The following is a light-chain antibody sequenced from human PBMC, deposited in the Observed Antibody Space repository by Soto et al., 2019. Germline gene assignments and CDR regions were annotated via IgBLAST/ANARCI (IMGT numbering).Light chain of an antibody. CDR3: QQYYSTPT. CDR2: WAS. CDR1: QSVLYSSNNNNY. V-gene: IGKV4-1*01. J-gene: IGKJ5*01. Sequence: DIVMTQSPDSLAVSLGGRATINCKSSQSVLYSSNNNNYLAWYQQKPGQPPKLLIHWASTRESGVPDRFSGSGSGTDFTLTSSSLQAEDVAVYYCQQYYSTPTFGQGTRLEIK.